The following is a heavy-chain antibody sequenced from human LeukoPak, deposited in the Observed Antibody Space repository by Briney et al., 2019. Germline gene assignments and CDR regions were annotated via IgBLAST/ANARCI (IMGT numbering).Heavy chain of an antibody. D-gene: IGHD3-10*01. CDR2: IKSDGNST. CDR3: STGSGHAFDI. J-gene: IGHJ3*02. Sequence: GGSLRLSCAASGFTLSSYWMHWVRQVPEKGLVWVSRIKSDGNSTRYADTVKGRITISRDNAKNTRYVQMNRLRAEDAAVYYSSTGSGHAFDIWGQGTMVTVSS. CDR1: GFTLSSYW. V-gene: IGHV3-74*01.